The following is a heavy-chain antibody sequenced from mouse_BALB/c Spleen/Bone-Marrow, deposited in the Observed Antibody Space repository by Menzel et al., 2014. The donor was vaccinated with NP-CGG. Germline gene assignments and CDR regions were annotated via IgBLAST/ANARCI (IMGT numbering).Heavy chain of an antibody. D-gene: IGHD1-2*01. CDR2: ISYSGST. Sequence: EVKLVESGPGLVKPSQSLSLTCTVTGYSITSDYVCNWIRQFPGNKLEWVGYISYSGSTSYNPPLKSRISITRDTSKNQFFLQLNSVTTEDTATYYCARRITSAHYYAMDYWGQGTSVTASS. CDR3: ARRITSAHYYAMDY. V-gene: IGHV3-2*02. J-gene: IGHJ4*01. CDR1: GYSITSDYV.